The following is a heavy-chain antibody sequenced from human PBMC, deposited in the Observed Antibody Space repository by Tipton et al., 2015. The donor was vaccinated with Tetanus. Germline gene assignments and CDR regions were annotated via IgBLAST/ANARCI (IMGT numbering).Heavy chain of an antibody. V-gene: IGHV3-23*01. CDR2: ISGSGVST. J-gene: IGHJ6*02. D-gene: IGHD2-15*01. CDR3: AKELHTRDCSGGSCYSFSYYGMGV. CDR1: GFTFSSYA. Sequence: SLRLSCAASGFTFSSYAMSWVRQAPGKGLEWVSAISGSGVSTYYADSVKGRFTMSRDNSKNTLYLQMNSLRADDTAVYYCAKELHTRDCSGGSCYSFSYYGMGVWGQGTTVTVSS.